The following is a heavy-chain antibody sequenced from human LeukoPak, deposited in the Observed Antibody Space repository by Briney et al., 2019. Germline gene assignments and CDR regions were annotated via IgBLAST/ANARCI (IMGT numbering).Heavy chain of an antibody. V-gene: IGHV3-30*02. CDR1: GFTFSSYD. CDR2: IRYDGSNK. D-gene: IGHD1-26*01. Sequence: PGGSLRLSCAASGFTFSSYDMHWGRQAPGQGLEWVAFIRYDGSNKNYADSVKGRFTISRDNSKNTLYLQMNSLRAEDTAVYYCAKVERELLDGYPFDYWGQGTLVTVSS. CDR3: AKVERELLDGYPFDY. J-gene: IGHJ4*02.